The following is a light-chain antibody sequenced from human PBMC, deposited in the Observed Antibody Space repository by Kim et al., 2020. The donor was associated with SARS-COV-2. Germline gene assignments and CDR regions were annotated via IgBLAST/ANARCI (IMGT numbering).Light chain of an antibody. CDR2: DVC. CDR1: SIVVRGYVL. Sequence: GQSITITFTGTSIVVRGYVLFSWYQQHPDKVPNLMIYDVCNRPSGVSARFSVSKSGNTASLTISGLQTEDEADYYCNSWTSGSTFVFGSGTKVTVL. J-gene: IGLJ1*01. CDR3: NSWTSGSTFV. V-gene: IGLV2-14*03.